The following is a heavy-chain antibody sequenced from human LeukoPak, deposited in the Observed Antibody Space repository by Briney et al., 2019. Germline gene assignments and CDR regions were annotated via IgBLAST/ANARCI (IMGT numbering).Heavy chain of an antibody. CDR1: GGTFSSYA. CDR2: IIPIFGTA. D-gene: IGHD3-22*01. Sequence: SVKVSCKASGGTFSSYAISWVRQAPGQGLEWMGGIIPIFGTANYAQKFQGRVTVTADESTSTAYMELSSLRSEDTAVYYCARGDSSGYSLAYWGQGTLVTVSS. V-gene: IGHV1-69*13. J-gene: IGHJ4*02. CDR3: ARGDSSGYSLAY.